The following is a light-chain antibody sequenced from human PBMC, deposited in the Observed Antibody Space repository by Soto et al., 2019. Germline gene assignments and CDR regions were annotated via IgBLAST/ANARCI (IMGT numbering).Light chain of an antibody. CDR3: SLYTSENTYV. Sequence: QSALTQPASVSGSPGQSITISCTGTTNDVGGYNYVSWYQQHPGKAPKLIIYEASNRPSGVPDRFSGSKSGNTASLTISGLQAADEADYYCSLYTSENTYVFGTGTKVTVL. CDR1: TNDVGGYNY. J-gene: IGLJ1*01. CDR2: EAS. V-gene: IGLV2-14*01.